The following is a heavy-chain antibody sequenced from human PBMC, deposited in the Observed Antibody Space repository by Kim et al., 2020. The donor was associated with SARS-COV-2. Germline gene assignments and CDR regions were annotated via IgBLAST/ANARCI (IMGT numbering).Heavy chain of an antibody. CDR1: GFTFSSYA. CDR2: ISYDGSNK. J-gene: IGHJ3*02. V-gene: IGHV3-30*04. D-gene: IGHD3-10*01. CDR3: ARDSYGSGSYGHIVGAFDI. Sequence: GGSLRLSCAASGFTFSSYAMHWVRQAPGKGLEWVAVISYDGSNKYYADSVKGRFTISRDNSKNTLYLQMNSLRAEDTAVYYCARDSYGSGSYGHIVGAFDIWGQGTMVTVSS.